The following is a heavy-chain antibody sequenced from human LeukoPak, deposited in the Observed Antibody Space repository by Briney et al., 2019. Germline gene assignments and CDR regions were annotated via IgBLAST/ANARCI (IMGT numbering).Heavy chain of an antibody. CDR3: ARQGGHSEAFDL. D-gene: IGHD1-26*01. CDR2: IYYSGSAYPT. J-gene: IGHJ3*01. V-gene: IGHV4-59*08. CDR1: GGSTTRYY. Sequence: PSETLSLTCTVTGGSTTRYYWSWIRQSPGKGLEWIGYIYYSGSAYPTNYNPTFKSRVNISAETSKNQFSLRLSSVTDADTAVYYCARQGGHSEAFDLWGQGTMATVSS.